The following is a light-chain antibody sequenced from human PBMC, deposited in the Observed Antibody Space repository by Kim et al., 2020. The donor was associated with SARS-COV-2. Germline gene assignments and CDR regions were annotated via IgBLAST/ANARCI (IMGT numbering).Light chain of an antibody. J-gene: IGLJ2*01. CDR3: TTWDTSLNSQV. CDR2: RNN. V-gene: IGLV10-54*01. Sequence: KTAAPPCPGNSDKGGNQGATWLQQHQGHPPQLLSFRNNNRPPGISERFSASRSGNTAFLTIAGLQPDDEADYYCTTWDTSLNSQVFGGGTQLTVL. CDR1: SDKGGNQG.